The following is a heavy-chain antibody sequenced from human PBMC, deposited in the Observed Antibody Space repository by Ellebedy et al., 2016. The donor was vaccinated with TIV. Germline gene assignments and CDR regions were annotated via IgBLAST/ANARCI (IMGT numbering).Heavy chain of an antibody. D-gene: IGHD5-18*01. CDR1: GFTFSSYS. Sequence: GESLKISXAASGFTFSSYSMNWVRQAPGKGLEWVSSISSSSSYIYYADSVKGRFTISRDNAKNSLYLQMNSLRAEDTAVYYCASDSGTAMAHSGYWGQGTLVTVSS. CDR2: ISSSSSYI. V-gene: IGHV3-21*01. J-gene: IGHJ4*02. CDR3: ASDSGTAMAHSGY.